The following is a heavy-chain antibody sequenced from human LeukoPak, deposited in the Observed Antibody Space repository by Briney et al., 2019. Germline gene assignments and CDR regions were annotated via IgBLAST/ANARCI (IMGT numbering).Heavy chain of an antibody. CDR2: VNRDGSIR. V-gene: IGHV3-74*01. D-gene: IGHD1/OR15-1a*01. Sequence: GGSLRLSCAATGLAVTTEWMHWVRQAPGKGLVWVSGVNRDGSIRNYADSVKGRFTISRDDAKKTLYLQMNGLRDEDTALYYCTSALNINIHYWGQGTLVTVSS. J-gene: IGHJ4*02. CDR1: GLAVTTEW. CDR3: TSALNINIHY.